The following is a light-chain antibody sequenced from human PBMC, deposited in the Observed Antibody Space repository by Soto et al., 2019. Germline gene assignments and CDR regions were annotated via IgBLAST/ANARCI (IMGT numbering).Light chain of an antibody. CDR3: QQYCCSLLS. CDR1: QSVSNNF. CDR2: GSS. Sequence: EIVLTQSPGTLSLSPGEGATLSCRASQSVSNNFVAWYQQRPGKAPRLLIYGSSSRASGIPDRLSGSGSGTDFTLTISRLEPEDFAVYYCQQYCCSLLSFGGGTKVEIK. V-gene: IGKV3-20*01. J-gene: IGKJ4*01.